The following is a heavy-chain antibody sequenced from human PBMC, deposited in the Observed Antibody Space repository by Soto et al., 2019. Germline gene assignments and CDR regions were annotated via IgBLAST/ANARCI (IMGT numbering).Heavy chain of an antibody. D-gene: IGHD2-15*01. CDR2: ISGSGGST. J-gene: IGHJ5*02. CDR1: GFTFSSYS. Sequence: AGSLRLSCAASGFTFSSYSISWVRQAPWKGLEWVSAISGSGGSTYYADSVKGRFTISRDNSKNTLYLQMNSLRAEDTAVYYCAKDMRPPELHETNWFDRGGHGTVVTVSA. CDR3: AKDMRPPELHETNWFDR. V-gene: IGHV3-23*01.